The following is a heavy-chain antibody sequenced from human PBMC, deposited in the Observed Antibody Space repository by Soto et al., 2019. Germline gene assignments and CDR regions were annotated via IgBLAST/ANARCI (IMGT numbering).Heavy chain of an antibody. CDR2: IYYSGST. CDR1: GGSISSYY. V-gene: IGHV4-59*01. J-gene: IGHJ5*02. Sequence: PSETLSLTCTVSGGSISSYYWSWIRQPPGKGLEWIGYIYYSGSTNYNHSLKSRVTISVDTSKNQFSLKLSSVTAADTAVYYCARGKKTSYYDSSGQTHVRFGPWGQGTLLTVSS. D-gene: IGHD3-22*01. CDR3: ARGKKTSYYDSSGQTHVRFGP.